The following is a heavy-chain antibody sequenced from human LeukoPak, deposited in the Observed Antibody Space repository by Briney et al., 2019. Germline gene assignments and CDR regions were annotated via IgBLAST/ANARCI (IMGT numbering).Heavy chain of an antibody. CDR3: ARVRVVRGVTLEY. CDR1: GYTFTSYY. Sequence: GASVKDSCKASGYTFTSYYMHWVRQAPGQGLERMGIINPSGGSTSYAQKFQGRVTMTRNTSISTAYMELSSLRSEDTAVYYCARVRVVRGVTLEYWGQGTLVTVSS. CDR2: INPSGGST. V-gene: IGHV1-46*01. J-gene: IGHJ4*02. D-gene: IGHD3-10*01.